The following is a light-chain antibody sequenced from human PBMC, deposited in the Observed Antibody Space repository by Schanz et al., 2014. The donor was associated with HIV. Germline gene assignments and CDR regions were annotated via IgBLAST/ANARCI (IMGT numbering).Light chain of an antibody. J-gene: IGKJ4*01. CDR1: QSVSTK. CDR3: QQYSNWPPMT. CDR2: GAS. V-gene: IGKV3-15*01. Sequence: EIVMTQTPATLSVSPGERATLSCRASQSVSTKLAWYQQKPGQAPRLLIYGASTRATGIPARFSGSGSGTECTLTIGSLQSEDFAVYYCQQYSNWPPMTFGGGTKVEIK.